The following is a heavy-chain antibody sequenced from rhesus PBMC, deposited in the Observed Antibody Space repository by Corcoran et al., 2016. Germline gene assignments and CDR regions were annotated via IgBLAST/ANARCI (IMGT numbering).Heavy chain of an antibody. CDR2: IYGSGSST. V-gene: IGHV4-169*01. Sequence: QLQLQESGPGLVKPSETLSVTCAVSGGSIRSSLWSWPRPAPGKGLEWIGYIYGSGSSTNYNPSLKSRVTLSVDTSKNQLSLKLSSVTAADTAVYYCARGYSNYGLDSWGQGVVVTVSS. CDR1: GGSIRSSL. D-gene: IGHD5-30*01. CDR3: ARGYSNYGLDS. J-gene: IGHJ6*01.